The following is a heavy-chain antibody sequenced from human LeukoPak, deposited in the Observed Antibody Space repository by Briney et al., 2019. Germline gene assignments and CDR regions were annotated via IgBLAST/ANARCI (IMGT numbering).Heavy chain of an antibody. V-gene: IGHV3-74*01. CDR1: GFTFISYW. D-gene: IGHD6-13*01. Sequence: GGSLRLSCAASGFTFISYWMYWVRQAPGKGLVWVSRINSDGGSTTYAESVKGRFTISRDNAKNTLSLQMNSLRAEDTAVYYCARVTSSRGAIDIWGQGTMVAVSS. CDR3: ARVTSSRGAIDI. CDR2: INSDGGST. J-gene: IGHJ3*02.